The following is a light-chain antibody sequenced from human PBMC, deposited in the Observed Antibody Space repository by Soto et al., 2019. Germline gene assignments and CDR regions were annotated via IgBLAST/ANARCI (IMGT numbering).Light chain of an antibody. Sequence: QSALTQPASVSGSPGQSITISCSGTRSDIGSYNYVAWYQQFPGKTPKILIYDNNKRPSGIPDRFSGSKSGTSATLGITGLQTGDEADYYCGTWDSSLSAWVFGGGTKVTVL. CDR2: DNN. CDR3: GTWDSSLSAWV. CDR1: RSDIGSYNY. V-gene: IGLV1-51*01. J-gene: IGLJ3*02.